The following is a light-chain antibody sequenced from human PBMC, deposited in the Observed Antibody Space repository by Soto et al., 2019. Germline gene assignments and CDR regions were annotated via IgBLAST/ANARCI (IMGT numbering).Light chain of an antibody. CDR3: SSYTSSSTPV. V-gene: IGLV2-14*01. Sequence: QSALTQPASVSGSPGQSITISCTGTSSDVGAYNYVSWYQQHPGKAPKLMIYDVSNRPSGVSNRFSGSKSGNTASLTISGLQAEDEADYYCSSYTSSSTPVFGTGTKVIVL. CDR2: DVS. J-gene: IGLJ1*01. CDR1: SSDVGAYNY.